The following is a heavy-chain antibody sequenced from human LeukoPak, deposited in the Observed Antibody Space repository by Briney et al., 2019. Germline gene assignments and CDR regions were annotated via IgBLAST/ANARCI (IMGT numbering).Heavy chain of an antibody. CDR2: IKQDGSEK. CDR3: GTDLGSSRPNF. D-gene: IGHD6-13*01. J-gene: IGHJ4*02. V-gene: IGHV3-7*04. CDR1: GFTFRTYS. Sequence: GGSLRLSCAASGFTFRTYSMNWVRQAPGKGLEWVANIKQDGSEKYYVDSVKGRFTISRDNAKNSLYLQMNSLGVEDTAVYYCGTDLGSSRPNFWGQGTLVTVSS.